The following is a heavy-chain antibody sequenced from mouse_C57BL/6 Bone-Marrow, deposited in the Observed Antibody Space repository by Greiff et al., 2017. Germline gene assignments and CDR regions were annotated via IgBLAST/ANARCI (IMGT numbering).Heavy chain of an antibody. Sequence: EVKLVESGGGLVQPGGSLSLSCAASGFTFTDYYMSWVRQPPGKALEWLGFIRNKANGYTTEYSASVKGRFTISRDNSQSILYLQKNALRDEDSATYYGASHGYWYFDVWGTGTTVTVSS. CDR1: GFTFTDYY. D-gene: IGHD1-1*02. V-gene: IGHV7-3*01. CDR2: IRNKANGYTT. J-gene: IGHJ1*03. CDR3: ASHGYWYFDV.